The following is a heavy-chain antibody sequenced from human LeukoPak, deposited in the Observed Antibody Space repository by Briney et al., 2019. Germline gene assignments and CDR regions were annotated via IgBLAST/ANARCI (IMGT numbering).Heavy chain of an antibody. CDR3: ARDQMATELPSDY. J-gene: IGHJ4*02. CDR1: GYTFTSYY. Sequence: ASVKVSCKASGYTFTSYYTHWVRQAPGQGLEWMGIINPSGGSTSYAQKLQGRVTMTRDMSTSTVYMELSSLRSEDTAVYYCARDQMATELPSDYWGQGTLVTVSS. CDR2: INPSGGST. V-gene: IGHV1-46*01. D-gene: IGHD1-26*01.